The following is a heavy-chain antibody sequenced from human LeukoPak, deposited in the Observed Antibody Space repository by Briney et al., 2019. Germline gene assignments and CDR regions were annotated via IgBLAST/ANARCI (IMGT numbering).Heavy chain of an antibody. V-gene: IGHV3-53*01. D-gene: IGHD6-19*01. J-gene: IGHJ4*02. CDR3: ARDPGIAVAGLFDY. CDR2: IYSGGST. Sequence: PGGSLRLSCAASGFTVSSNYMSWVRQAPGKGLEWVSVIYSGGSTYYADSVKGRFTISRDNSKNTLYLQMNSLRAEDTAVYYCARDPGIAVAGLFDYWGQGTLVTVSS. CDR1: GFTVSSNY.